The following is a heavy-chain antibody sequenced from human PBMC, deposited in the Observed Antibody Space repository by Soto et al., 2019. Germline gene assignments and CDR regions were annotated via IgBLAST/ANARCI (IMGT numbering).Heavy chain of an antibody. CDR3: AKITSRSYGPNSCMGV. J-gene: IGHJ6*01. D-gene: IGHD5-18*01. Sequence: EVQLLESGGGLVQPGGSRSLSCAASGFTFSNYDMSCVRQAPGKGLEWISALPERGSSPYYADSVKGRFTISIDNSKNTLCLHVNSLRAEDEAGDYCAKITSRSYGPNSCMGVWGQGTTVTVSS. CDR2: LPERGSSP. V-gene: IGHV3-23*01. CDR1: GFTFSNYD.